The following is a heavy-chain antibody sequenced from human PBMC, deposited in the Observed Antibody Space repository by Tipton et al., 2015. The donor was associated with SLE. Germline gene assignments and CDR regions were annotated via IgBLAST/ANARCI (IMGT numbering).Heavy chain of an antibody. V-gene: IGHV4-34*01. CDR1: GESLSGHY. J-gene: IGHJ4*02. D-gene: IGHD5-18*01. CDR3: ARQSDTTMVAYFDS. CDR2: INHSGRI. Sequence: TLSLTCTVYGESLSGHYWIWIRQPPGKGLEWIGDINHSGRIDYNPSLKSRVTISVDTSKNQFSLKLSSVTAADTAVYCCARQSDTTMVAYFDSWGQGTLVTVSP.